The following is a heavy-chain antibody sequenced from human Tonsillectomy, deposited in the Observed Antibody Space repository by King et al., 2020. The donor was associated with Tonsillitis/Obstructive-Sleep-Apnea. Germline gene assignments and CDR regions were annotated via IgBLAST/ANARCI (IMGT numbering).Heavy chain of an antibody. CDR3: ARDPTGYSRSIGRFDP. D-gene: IGHD6-13*01. Sequence: VQLVESGGGLVKPGGSLRLSCAASGFTFSSYSMNWVRQAPGKGLEWVSSISSSSSYIYYADSVKGRFTISRDNAKNSLYLQMNSLRAEDTAVYYCARDPTGYSRSIGRFDPWGQGTLVTVSS. CDR2: ISSSSSYI. V-gene: IGHV3-21*01. CDR1: GFTFSSYS. J-gene: IGHJ5*02.